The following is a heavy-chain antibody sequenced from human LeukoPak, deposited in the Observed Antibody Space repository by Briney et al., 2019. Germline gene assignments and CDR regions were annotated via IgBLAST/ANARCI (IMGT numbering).Heavy chain of an antibody. CDR3: ARNANNWNYGYFDY. CDR2: ISAYNGNT. V-gene: IGHV1-18*01. J-gene: IGHJ4*02. Sequence: ASVKVSCKASGYTSTSYGISWVRQAPGQGLEWMGWISAYNGNTNYAQKLQGRVTMTTDTSTSTAYMELRSLRSDDTAVYYCARNANNWNYGYFDYWGQGTLVTVSS. CDR1: GYTSTSYG. D-gene: IGHD1-7*01.